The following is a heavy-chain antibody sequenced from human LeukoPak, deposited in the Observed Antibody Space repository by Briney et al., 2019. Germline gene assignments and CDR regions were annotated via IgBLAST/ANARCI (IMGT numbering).Heavy chain of an antibody. J-gene: IGHJ6*03. CDR1: SGSFSGYY. D-gene: IGHD5-12*01. CDR3: ARGGVGYSGYDYYYMDV. CDR2: INHSGST. Sequence: SETLSLTCAVYSGSFSGYYWSWIRQPPGKGLEWIREINHSGSTTYNPSLKSRVTISVDTSKNQFSLKLNSVTAADTAVYYCARGGVGYSGYDYYYMDVWGKGTTVTVSS. V-gene: IGHV4-34*01.